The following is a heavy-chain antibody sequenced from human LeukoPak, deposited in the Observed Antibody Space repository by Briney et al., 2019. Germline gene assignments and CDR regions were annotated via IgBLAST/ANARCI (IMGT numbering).Heavy chain of an antibody. Sequence: PGGSLRLSCAASGFIVSDKYMSWVRQAPGKGLEWIPVIYIDGNTYYPDSVKGRFTISRDNSKNTLFLQMDSLRVEDTAVYYCTRGHYSNTLGGQGTLVTVSS. CDR3: TRGHYSNTL. CDR2: IYIDGNT. CDR1: GFIVSDKY. J-gene: IGHJ4*02. V-gene: IGHV3-66*01. D-gene: IGHD6-13*01.